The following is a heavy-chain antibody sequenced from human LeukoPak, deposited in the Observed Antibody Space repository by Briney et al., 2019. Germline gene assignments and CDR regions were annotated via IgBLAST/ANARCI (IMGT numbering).Heavy chain of an antibody. V-gene: IGHV3-23*01. J-gene: IGHJ4*02. CDR1: GFTFSSYA. CDR2: ISGSGGST. CDR3: AKDKARGYSYGYFDY. Sequence: GGSLRLSCAASGFTFSSYAMSWVRQAPGKGLEWVSAISGSGGSTYYADSVKGRFTISRDNPKNTLYLQMNSLRAEDTAVYYCAKDKARGYSYGYFDYWGQGTLATVSS. D-gene: IGHD5-18*01.